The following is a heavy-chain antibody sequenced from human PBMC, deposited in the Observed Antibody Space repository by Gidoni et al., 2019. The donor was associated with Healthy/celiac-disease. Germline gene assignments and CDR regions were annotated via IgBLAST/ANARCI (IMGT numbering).Heavy chain of an antibody. CDR3: ANGDSAYYYDSSGSY. J-gene: IGHJ4*02. CDR1: GFTFSSHA. CDR2: ISGSGGST. Sequence: EVQLLESGGGLVQPGGSLRLSCAAAGFTFSSHAMSWVGPAPGKGLEWVSAISGSGGSTYYEDSVKGRFTISRDNSKNTLYLQMNSLRAEDTAVYYCANGDSAYYYDSSGSYWGQGTLVTVSS. D-gene: IGHD3-22*01. V-gene: IGHV3-23*01.